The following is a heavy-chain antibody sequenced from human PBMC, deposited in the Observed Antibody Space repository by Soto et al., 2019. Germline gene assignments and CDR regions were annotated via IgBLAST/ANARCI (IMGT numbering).Heavy chain of an antibody. CDR2: IWYDGSNK. CDR1: GFTFSSYG. V-gene: IGHV3-33*01. CDR3: ARDCSGGSCFDY. D-gene: IGHD2-15*01. J-gene: IGHJ4*02. Sequence: GGSLRLSCAASGFTFSSYGMHWVRQAPGKGLEWVAVIWYDGSNKYYADSVKGRFTISRDNSKNTLYLQMNSLRAEDTAVYYCARDCSGGSCFDYWGQGTLVTVSS.